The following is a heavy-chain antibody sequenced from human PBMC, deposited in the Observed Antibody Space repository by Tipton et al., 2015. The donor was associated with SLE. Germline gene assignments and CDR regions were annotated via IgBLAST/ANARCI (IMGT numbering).Heavy chain of an antibody. CDR2: ISYSGNT. J-gene: IGHJ3*01. Sequence: TLSLTCAVYDGSLSDYYWGWIRQPPGKGLEWIGSISYSGNTYYNPSLKSRVTISVDTSKNQFSLKLRSVSAADTAVYFCTRGPVGSGYYSSSDAFDFWGQGTMVTVSS. V-gene: IGHV4-34*11. CDR1: DGSLSDYY. D-gene: IGHD3-22*01. CDR3: TRGPVGSGYYSSSDAFDF.